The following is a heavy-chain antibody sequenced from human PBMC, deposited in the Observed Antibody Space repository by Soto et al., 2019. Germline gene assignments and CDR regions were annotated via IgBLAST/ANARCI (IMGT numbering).Heavy chain of an antibody. D-gene: IGHD3-16*02. J-gene: IGHJ4*02. V-gene: IGHV3-30*18. CDR1: GFTFSSYG. Sequence: GGSLRLSCAASGFTFSSYGMHWVRQAPGKGLEWVAVISYDGSNKYYADSVKGRFTISRDNAKNSLYLQMNSLRPEDTALYYCAKDISLGELSAPDHWGLGTLVTVSS. CDR3: AKDISLGELSAPDH. CDR2: ISYDGSNK.